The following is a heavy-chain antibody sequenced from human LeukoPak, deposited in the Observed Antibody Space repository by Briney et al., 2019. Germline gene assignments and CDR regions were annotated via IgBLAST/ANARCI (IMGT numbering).Heavy chain of an antibody. CDR3: ARDYRVYCSGGSCYWQVDYYYGMDV. CDR2: ISSSSSYI. D-gene: IGHD2-15*01. V-gene: IGHV3-21*01. CDR1: GFTFSSYS. J-gene: IGHJ6*02. Sequence: PGGSLRLSCAASGFTFSSYSMNWVRQAPGKGLEWVSSISSSSSYIYYADSVKGRFTISRDNAKNSLYLQMNSLRAEDTAVYYCARDYRVYCSGGSCYWQVDYYYGMDVWGQGTTVTVSS.